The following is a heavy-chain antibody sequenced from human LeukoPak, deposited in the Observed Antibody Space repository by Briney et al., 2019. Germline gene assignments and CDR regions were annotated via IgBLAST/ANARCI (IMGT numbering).Heavy chain of an antibody. Sequence: SGTLSLTCAVSGYSISSGYYWGWIRQPPGKGLEWIGSIYHSGSTYYNPSLKSRVTISVDTSKNQFSLKLNSVTAADAAVYNCASPGKYDNSPIDYWGQGTLVTVSS. J-gene: IGHJ4*02. CDR1: GYSISSGYY. D-gene: IGHD1-1*01. V-gene: IGHV4-38-2*01. CDR3: ASPGKYDNSPIDY. CDR2: IYHSGST.